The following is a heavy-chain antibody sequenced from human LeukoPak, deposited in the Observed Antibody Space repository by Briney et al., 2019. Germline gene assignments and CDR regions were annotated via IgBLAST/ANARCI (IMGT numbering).Heavy chain of an antibody. CDR2: IYYSGST. D-gene: IGHD3-22*01. J-gene: IGHJ5*02. V-gene: IGHV4-59*12. Sequence: NPSETLSLTCTVSGGSISSYYWSWIRQPPGKGLEWIAYIYYSGSTNYNPSLKSRVTISVDTSKNQFSLKLSSVTAADTAVYYCARDSSGYSGTNTYNWFDPWGQGTLVTVSS. CDR1: GGSISSYY. CDR3: ARDSSGYSGTNTYNWFDP.